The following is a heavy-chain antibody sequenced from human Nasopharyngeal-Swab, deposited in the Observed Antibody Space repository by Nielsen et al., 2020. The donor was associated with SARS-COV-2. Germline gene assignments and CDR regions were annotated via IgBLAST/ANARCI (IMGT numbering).Heavy chain of an antibody. CDR2: IKQDGSEK. CDR3: ARDQTVAGYDFDY. J-gene: IGHJ4*02. CDR1: GFTFSSYW. V-gene: IGHV3-7*05. D-gene: IGHD6-19*01. Sequence: GESLKISCAASGFTFSSYWMSWVRQAPGKGLEWVANIKQDGSEKYYVDSVKGRFTISRDNAKNSLLLEMNSLSAEDTAVYYCARDQTVAGYDFDYWGQGTLVTVS.